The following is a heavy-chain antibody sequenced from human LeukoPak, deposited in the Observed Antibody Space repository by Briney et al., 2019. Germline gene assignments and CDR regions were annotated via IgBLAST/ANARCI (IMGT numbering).Heavy chain of an antibody. J-gene: IGHJ4*02. CDR2: ISSSGRPI. CDR1: GFTFSDYY. CDR3: ARHYYLGSGDVGY. D-gene: IGHD3-10*01. V-gene: IGHV3-11*01. Sequence: GGSLRLSCAASGFTFSDYYMSWIRQAPRKWRGWLSYISSSGRPIYYADSVKGRLTISRDNAKKSLYLQMNSLRVEDTAVYYCARHYYLGSGDVGYWGQGTLVTVSS.